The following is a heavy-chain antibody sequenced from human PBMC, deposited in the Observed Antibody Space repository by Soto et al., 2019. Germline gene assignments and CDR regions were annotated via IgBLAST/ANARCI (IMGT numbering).Heavy chain of an antibody. J-gene: IGHJ3*02. CDR1: GFTFSSSA. Sequence: EVQVLESGGGLVQPGGSLRLSCAASGFTFSSSAMSWVRQAPGKGLAWVAGFSDSGATTWNADSVQGRFIISRDISRNTLSLQINSLRAEDTAVYCCAHRMRESNAFDIWGRGTKVTVSS. D-gene: IGHD2-15*01. V-gene: IGHV3-23*01. CDR3: AHRMRESNAFDI. CDR2: FSDSGATT.